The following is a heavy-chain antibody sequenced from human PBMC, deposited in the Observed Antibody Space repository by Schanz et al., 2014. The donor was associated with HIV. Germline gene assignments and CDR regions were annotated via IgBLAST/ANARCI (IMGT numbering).Heavy chain of an antibody. J-gene: IGHJ6*02. CDR2: IWYDGTNK. Sequence: QVQLVESGGGVVQPGRSLRLSCTASGFTFSSSGMHWVRQAPGKGLEWVALIWYDGTNKYYADSVKGRFTISRDNSKNTLYLQMNSLRAEDTAVYYCARDVTRNYDFWSGYYAAYGMDVWGQGTTVTVSS. CDR3: ARDVTRNYDFWSGYYAAYGMDV. V-gene: IGHV3-33*01. D-gene: IGHD3-3*01. CDR1: GFTFSSSG.